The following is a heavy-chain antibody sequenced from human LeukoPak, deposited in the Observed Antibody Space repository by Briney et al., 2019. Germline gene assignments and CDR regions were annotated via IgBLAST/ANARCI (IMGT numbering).Heavy chain of an antibody. V-gene: IGHV1-2*02. CDR3: ARRYGSGGFDY. CDR1: GYTFTGYY. J-gene: IGHJ4*02. Sequence: GASVKVSCRASGYTFTGYYMHWVRQAPGQGLEWMGWINPNSGGTNYAQKFQGRVTMTRDTSISTAYMELSRLRSDDTAVYYCARRYGSGGFDYWGQGTLVAVSS. CDR2: INPNSGGT. D-gene: IGHD3-10*01.